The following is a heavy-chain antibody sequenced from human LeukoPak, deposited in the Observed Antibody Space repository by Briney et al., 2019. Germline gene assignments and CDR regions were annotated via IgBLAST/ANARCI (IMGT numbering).Heavy chain of an antibody. CDR2: IYASGST. V-gene: IGHV4-4*07. Sequence: SETLSLTCTVSGGSISSYYGSWIRQPAGEGLEWIGRIYASGSTNYNPSLKSRVTISLDQSMNQFSLKLSSVTAADTAVYYCARSYGGNPMFFFDSWGLGTLVTVSS. J-gene: IGHJ4*02. CDR3: ARSYGGNPMFFFDS. CDR1: GGSISSYY. D-gene: IGHD4-23*01.